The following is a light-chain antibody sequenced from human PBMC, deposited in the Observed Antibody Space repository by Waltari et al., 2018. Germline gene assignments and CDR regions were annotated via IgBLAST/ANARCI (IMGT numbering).Light chain of an antibody. CDR2: WAS. V-gene: IGKV4-1*01. CDR3: QNYEDAPYT. J-gene: IGKJ2*01. Sequence: DIVMTQSPDPLAVSLGERASINSTSSPSVLYSSNNYNDLAWYHQQPGLAPQLLIYWASTRAAWVTNRVRRSEAETNFTRSTSTRHAGDEAVYCCQNYEDAPYTSDQAPTLAI. CDR1: PSVLYSSNNYND.